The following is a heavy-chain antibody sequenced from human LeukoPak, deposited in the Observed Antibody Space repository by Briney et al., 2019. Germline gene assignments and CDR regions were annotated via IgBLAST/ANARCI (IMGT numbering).Heavy chain of an antibody. Sequence: SETLSLTCTVSGGSISSYFWSRIRQPPGKGLEWLGYIYYSGSTNYNPSLKSRVTISVDTSKNQFSLNLSSVTAADTAVYYCARSRTPLRYFDWLYWGQGTLVTVSS. CDR3: ARSRTPLRYFDWLY. J-gene: IGHJ4*02. V-gene: IGHV4-59*08. CDR1: GGSISSYF. CDR2: IYYSGST. D-gene: IGHD3-9*01.